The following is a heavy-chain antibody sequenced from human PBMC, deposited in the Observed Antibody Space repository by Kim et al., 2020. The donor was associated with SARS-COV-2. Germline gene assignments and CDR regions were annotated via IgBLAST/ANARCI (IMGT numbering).Heavy chain of an antibody. CDR2: IGNGGGT. Sequence: LSLTCAVSGFTLSNSAMSWVRQAPGEGLEWVSTIGNGGGTFYADSVKGRFTISRDNSKNILYLQMNSLRAEDTAVYYCAKAGQFDYWGQGTQVTVSS. CDR3: AKAGQFDY. CDR1: GFTLSNSA. J-gene: IGHJ4*02. V-gene: IGHV3-23*01.